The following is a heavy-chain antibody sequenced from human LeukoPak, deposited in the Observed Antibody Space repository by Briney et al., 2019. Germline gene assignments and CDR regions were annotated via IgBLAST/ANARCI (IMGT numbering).Heavy chain of an antibody. CDR3: ARGGRSITMVRGVIITRWFDP. V-gene: IGHV4-34*01. J-gene: IGHJ5*02. CDR1: GGSFSGYY. D-gene: IGHD3-10*01. Sequence: SETLSLTCAVYGGSFSGYYWSWIRRPPGKGLEWIGEINHSGSTNYNPSLKSRVTISVDTSKNQFSLKLSSVTAADTAVYYCARGGRSITMVRGVIITRWFDPWGQGTLVTVSS. CDR2: INHSGST.